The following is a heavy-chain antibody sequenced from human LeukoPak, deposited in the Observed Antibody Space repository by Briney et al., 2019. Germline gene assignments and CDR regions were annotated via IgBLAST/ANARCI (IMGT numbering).Heavy chain of an antibody. J-gene: IGHJ4*02. CDR3: ARDPFRDYDSSGYFDY. CDR1: EFTFSHYE. Sequence: GGSLRLSCATSEFTFSHYEMNWVRQAPGKGLEWVSYISSSGSTRYYAGSVKGRFTISRDNAKNSLHLQMNSLRAEDTAVYYCARDPFRDYDSSGYFDYWGQGTPVTVSS. D-gene: IGHD3-22*01. V-gene: IGHV3-48*03. CDR2: ISSSGSTR.